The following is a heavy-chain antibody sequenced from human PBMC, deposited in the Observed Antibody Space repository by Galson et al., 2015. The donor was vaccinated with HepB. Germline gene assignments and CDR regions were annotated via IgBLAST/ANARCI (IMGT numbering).Heavy chain of an antibody. CDR3: ARDLSSPDFWSGYYRPSYYYYYGMDV. V-gene: IGHV3-30-3*01. Sequence: SLRLSCAASGFTFSSYAMHWVRQAPGKGPEWVAVISYDGSNKYYADSVKGRFTISRDNSKNTLYLQMNSLRAEDTAVYYCARDLSSPDFWSGYYRPSYYYYYGMDVWGQGTTVTVSS. CDR2: ISYDGSNK. J-gene: IGHJ6*02. CDR1: GFTFSSYA. D-gene: IGHD3-3*01.